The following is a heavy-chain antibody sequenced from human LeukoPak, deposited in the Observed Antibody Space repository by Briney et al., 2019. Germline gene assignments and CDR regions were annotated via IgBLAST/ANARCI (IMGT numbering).Heavy chain of an antibody. CDR2: IYYSGST. V-gene: IGHV4-59*01. CDR1: GGSINNYY. CDR3: ARGEMATIFL. J-gene: IGHJ4*02. D-gene: IGHD5-24*01. Sequence: KASETLSLTCTVSGGSINNYYWTWIRQPPGKGLEWIGYIYYSGSTNYNPSLKSRVTISLDPSKSQFSLKLNSVTAADTAVYFCARGEMATIFLWGQGTLVTVSS.